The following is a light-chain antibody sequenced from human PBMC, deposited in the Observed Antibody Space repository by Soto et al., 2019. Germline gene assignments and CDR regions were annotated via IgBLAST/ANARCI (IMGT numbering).Light chain of an antibody. Sequence: EVVMTQSPATLPVSPGERVTLSCRSSQSVADNLACFQQKPGQGPRLLIYGASTRATGIPARFSGSGSETDFTLTISSLRSEDSAVYHCQQYNNWPITFGQGTRLEIK. V-gene: IGKV3-15*01. J-gene: IGKJ5*01. CDR3: QQYNNWPIT. CDR2: GAS. CDR1: QSVADN.